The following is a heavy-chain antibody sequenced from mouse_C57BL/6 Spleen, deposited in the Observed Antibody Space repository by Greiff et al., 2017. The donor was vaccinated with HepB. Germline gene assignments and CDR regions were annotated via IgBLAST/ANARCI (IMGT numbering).Heavy chain of an antibody. V-gene: IGHV1-81*01. Sequence: VQLQQSGAELARPGASVKLSCKASGYTFTSYGISWVKQRTGQGLEWIGEIYPRSGNTYYNEKFKGKATLTADTSSNTAYLQLSSLTSEDTAIYYCASGGSSLNYAMDYWGQGTSVTVSS. CDR2: IYPRSGNT. D-gene: IGHD1-1*01. CDR1: GYTFTSYG. CDR3: ASGGSSLNYAMDY. J-gene: IGHJ4*01.